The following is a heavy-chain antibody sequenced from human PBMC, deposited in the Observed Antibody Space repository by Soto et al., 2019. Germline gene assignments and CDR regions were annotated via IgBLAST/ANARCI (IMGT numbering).Heavy chain of an antibody. CDR3: AVPVFREIYSYGPLSDAFDI. CDR2: IIPIFGTA. CDR1: GGTFSSYA. V-gene: IGHV1-69*13. D-gene: IGHD5-18*01. Sequence: SVKVSCKASGGTFSSYAISWVRQAPGQGLEWMGGIIPIFGTANYAQKFQGRVTITADESTSTAYMELSSLRSEDTAVYYCAVPVFREIYSYGPLSDAFDIWGQATMVTV. J-gene: IGHJ3*02.